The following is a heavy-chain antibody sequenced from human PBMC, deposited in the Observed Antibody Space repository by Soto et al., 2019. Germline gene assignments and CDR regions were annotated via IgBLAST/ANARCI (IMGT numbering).Heavy chain of an antibody. CDR2: IYYSGST. CDR3: ARHRFYYDSSGYNYYYGMDV. Sequence: PSETLSLTCTVSGDSISSYYWSWIRQPPGKGLEWIGYIYYSGSTNYNPSLTIRATISVDTSKNQFSLNLRSVSAADTAIYYCARHRFYYDSSGYNYYYGMDVWGQGTTVTVSS. J-gene: IGHJ6*02. CDR1: GDSISSYY. D-gene: IGHD3-22*01. V-gene: IGHV4-59*01.